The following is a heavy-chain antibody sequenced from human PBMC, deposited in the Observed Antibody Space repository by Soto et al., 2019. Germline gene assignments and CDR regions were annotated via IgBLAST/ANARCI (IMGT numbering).Heavy chain of an antibody. Sequence: QVQLVESGGGVVQPGRSLRLSCAASGFTFSSYAMHWVRQAPGKGLEWVAVISYDGSNKYYADSVKGRFTISRDNSKNTLYLQMNSLRAEDTAVYYCARGDDYGDYPFWYWGQGTLVTVSS. V-gene: IGHV3-30-3*01. CDR3: ARGDDYGDYPFWY. CDR1: GFTFSSYA. J-gene: IGHJ4*02. D-gene: IGHD4-17*01. CDR2: ISYDGSNK.